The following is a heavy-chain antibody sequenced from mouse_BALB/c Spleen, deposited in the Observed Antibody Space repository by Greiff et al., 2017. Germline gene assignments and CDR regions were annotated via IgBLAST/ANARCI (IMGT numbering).Heavy chain of an antibody. Sequence: EVKVVESGGGLVKPGGSLKLSCAASGFTFSSYAMSWVRQSPEKRLEWVAEISSGGSYTYYPDTVTGRFTISRDNAKNTLYLEMSSLRSEDTAMYYCARGGSSSFAYWGQGTLVTVSA. CDR1: GFTFSSYA. CDR3: ARGGSSSFAY. CDR2: ISSGGSYT. J-gene: IGHJ3*01. D-gene: IGHD1-1*01. V-gene: IGHV5-9-4*01.